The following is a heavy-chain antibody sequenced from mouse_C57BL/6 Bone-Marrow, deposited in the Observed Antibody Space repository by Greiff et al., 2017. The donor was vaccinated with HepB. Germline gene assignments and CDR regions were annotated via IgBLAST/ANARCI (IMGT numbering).Heavy chain of an antibody. J-gene: IGHJ3*01. CDR1: GYSITSGYY. V-gene: IGHV3-6*01. Sequence: EVQLQQSGPGLVKPSQSLSLTCSVTGYSITSGYYWNWIRQFPGNKLEWMGYISYDGSNNYNPSLKNRISITRDTSKNQFFLKLNSVTTEDTATYYCARGEGSSGSAFAYWGQGTLVTVSA. CDR3: ARGEGSSGSAFAY. D-gene: IGHD3-2*02. CDR2: ISYDGSN.